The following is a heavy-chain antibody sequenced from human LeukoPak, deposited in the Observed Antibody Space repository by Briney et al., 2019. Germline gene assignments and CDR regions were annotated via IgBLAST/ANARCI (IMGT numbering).Heavy chain of an antibody. Sequence: GGSLRLSCAASGFTVSNNYMSWVRQAPGKGLEWVSVIYSGGTTCYADSVKGRFTISRDNSKNTLYLQMNSLRAEDTAVYYCARDKSGGYYYWFDPWGQGTLVTVSS. CDR3: ARDKSGGYYYWFDP. J-gene: IGHJ5*02. CDR1: GFTVSNNY. V-gene: IGHV3-53*01. D-gene: IGHD3-22*01. CDR2: IYSGGTT.